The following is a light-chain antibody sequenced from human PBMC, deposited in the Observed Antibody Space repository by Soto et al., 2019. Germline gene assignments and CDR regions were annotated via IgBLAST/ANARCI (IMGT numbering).Light chain of an antibody. V-gene: IGLV1-40*01. CDR3: QSFDNSLSGVV. Sequence: QSVLTQPPSVSGAPGQRVTISCTGSSSNIGASYNVHWYQRLPGMAPKLLIYANSNRPSGVPDRFSGSKSGTSASLAITGLQAEDEADYYGQSFDNSLSGVVFGGGTKLTV. J-gene: IGLJ2*01. CDR2: ANS. CDR1: SSNIGASYN.